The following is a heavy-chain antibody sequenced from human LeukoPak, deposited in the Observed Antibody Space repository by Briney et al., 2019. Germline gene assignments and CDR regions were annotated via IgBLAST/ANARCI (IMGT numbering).Heavy chain of an antibody. CDR3: AREGGGYYDSSGYYYEDWFDP. D-gene: IGHD3-22*01. J-gene: IGHJ5*02. CDR2: IYTSGST. V-gene: IGHV4-4*07. Sequence: SETLSLTCTVSGGSISSYYWSWIRQPAGKGLEWIGRIYTSGSTNYNPSLKSRVTMSVDTSKNQFSLKLSSVTAADTAVYYCAREGGGYYDSSGYYYEDWFDPWGQGTLVTVSS. CDR1: GGSISSYY.